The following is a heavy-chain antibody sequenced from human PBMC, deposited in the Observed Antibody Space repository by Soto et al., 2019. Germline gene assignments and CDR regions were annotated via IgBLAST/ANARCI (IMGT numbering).Heavy chain of an antibody. D-gene: IGHD3-3*01. Sequence: ASVKVSCKASGYTFTSYGISWVRQAPGQGLEWMGWISAYNGNTNYAQKLQGRVTMTTDTSTSTAYMELRSLRSDDTAVYYCARDSQYYDLWSGYSQFDYWGQGTLVTVSS. CDR3: ARDSQYYDLWSGYSQFDY. CDR1: GYTFTSYG. CDR2: ISAYNGNT. J-gene: IGHJ4*02. V-gene: IGHV1-18*01.